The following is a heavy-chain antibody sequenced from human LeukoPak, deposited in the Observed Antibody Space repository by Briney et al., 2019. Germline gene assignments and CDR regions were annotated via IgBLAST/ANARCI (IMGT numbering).Heavy chain of an antibody. J-gene: IGHJ5*02. V-gene: IGHV4-59*01. CDR1: GGSISDYS. D-gene: IGHD3-10*01. CDR2: IYYSGSA. CDR3: ARDLRYYGSGVNWFDP. Sequence: SETLSLTCTVSGGSISDYSWSWIRQPSGKGLEWIGNIYYSGSANHNPSLKSRVTISRDTSKNQFSLKLTSVTAADTAVYYCARDLRYYGSGVNWFDPWGQGTLVTVSS.